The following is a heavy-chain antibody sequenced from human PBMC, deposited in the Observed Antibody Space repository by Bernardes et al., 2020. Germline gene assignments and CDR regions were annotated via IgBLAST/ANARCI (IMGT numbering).Heavy chain of an antibody. CDR1: GYTFTSYG. CDR2: ISAYNGNT. J-gene: IGHJ6*02. Sequence: ASVKVSCKASGYTFTSYGISWVRQAPGQGLEWMGWISAYNGNTNYAQKLQGRVTMTTDTSTSTAYMELRSLRSDDTAVYYCARDDWEQKSWNYYYYGMDVWGQGTTVTVSS. V-gene: IGHV1-18*01. D-gene: IGHD3-9*01. CDR3: ARDDWEQKSWNYYYYGMDV.